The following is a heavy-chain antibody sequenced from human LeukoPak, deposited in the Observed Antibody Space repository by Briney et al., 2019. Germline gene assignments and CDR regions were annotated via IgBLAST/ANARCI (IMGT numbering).Heavy chain of an antibody. CDR1: GGSINNSSHY. Sequence: KPSETLSLTCSGSGGSINNSSHYWSWIRHHPEKGLEWIGYIFHSGHTLYNPSLPERLSISIDTSQNHFSLNLASVTAADTAVYYCARFPRVANRWYFDLWGRGSLVVVSS. CDR2: IFHSGHT. D-gene: IGHD5-12*01. V-gene: IGHV4-31*03. CDR3: ARFPRVANRWYFDL. J-gene: IGHJ2*01.